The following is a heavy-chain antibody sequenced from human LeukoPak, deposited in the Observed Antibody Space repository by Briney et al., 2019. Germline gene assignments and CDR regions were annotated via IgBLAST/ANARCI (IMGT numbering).Heavy chain of an antibody. Sequence: SETLSLTCAVSGGSISSSNWWSWVRQPPGKGLEWIGEIYHSGSTNYNPSLKSRVTISVDTSKNQFSLKLSSVTAADTAVYYCYYYDSSGYLDYWGQGTLVTVSS. V-gene: IGHV4-4*02. CDR3: YYYDSSGYLDY. D-gene: IGHD3-22*01. CDR2: IYHSGST. CDR1: GGSISSSNW. J-gene: IGHJ4*02.